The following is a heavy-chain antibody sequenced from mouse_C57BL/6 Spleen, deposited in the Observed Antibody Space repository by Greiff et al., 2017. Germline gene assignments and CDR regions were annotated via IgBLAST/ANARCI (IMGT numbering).Heavy chain of an antibody. D-gene: IGHD1-1*02. CDR3: ARDGGPFAY. Sequence: EVKLQESGGGLVKPGGSLKLSCAASGFTFSSYAMSWVRQTPEKRLEWVATISDGGSYTYYPDNVKGRFTISRDNAKNNLYLQMSHLKSEDTAMYYCARDGGPFAYWGQGTLVTVSA. CDR2: ISDGGSYT. V-gene: IGHV5-4*01. J-gene: IGHJ3*01. CDR1: GFTFSSYA.